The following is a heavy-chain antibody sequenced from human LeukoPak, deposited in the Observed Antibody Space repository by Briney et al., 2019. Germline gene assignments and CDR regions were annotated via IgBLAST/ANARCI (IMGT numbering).Heavy chain of an antibody. CDR2: ISYDGSNK. CDR3: ARGAVAGYFYYYGMDV. J-gene: IGHJ6*02. Sequence: GGSLRLSCAASGFTFSSHGMHWVRQAPGKGLDWVAVISYDGSNKYYADSVKGRFTISRDNAKNTLYLQMNSLRTEDTAVYYCARGAVAGYFYYYGMDVWGQGTTVTVSS. CDR1: GFTFSSHG. V-gene: IGHV3-30*03. D-gene: IGHD6-19*01.